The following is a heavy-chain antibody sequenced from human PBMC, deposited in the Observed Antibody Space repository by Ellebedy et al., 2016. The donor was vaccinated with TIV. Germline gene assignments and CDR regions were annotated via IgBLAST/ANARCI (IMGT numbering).Heavy chain of an antibody. CDR1: GYTFTNNY. J-gene: IGHJ6*02. V-gene: IGHV1-2*02. Sequence: ASVKVSCKASGYTFTNNYVHWVRQATGQGLEWMGWINPTSGVTKYAQKFQGRVTMTRDTSINTVYMELKRLESDDTAVYYCARVRRGSSGMDVWGQGTTVTVS. D-gene: IGHD6-13*01. CDR3: ARVRRGSSGMDV. CDR2: INPTSGVT.